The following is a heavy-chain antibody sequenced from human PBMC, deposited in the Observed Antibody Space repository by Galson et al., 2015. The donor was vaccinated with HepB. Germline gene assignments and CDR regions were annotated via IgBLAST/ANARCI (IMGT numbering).Heavy chain of an antibody. D-gene: IGHD3-3*01. J-gene: IGHJ6*02. CDR3: ARRREFWSGYYPYYYYGMDV. V-gene: IGHV3-30-3*01. Sequence: SLRLSCAASGFTFSSYAMHWVRQAPGKGLEWVAVISYDGSNKYYADSVKGRFTISRDNSKNTLYLQMNSLRAEDTAVYYCARRREFWSGYYPYYYYGMDVWGQGTTVTVSS. CDR1: GFTFSSYA. CDR2: ISYDGSNK.